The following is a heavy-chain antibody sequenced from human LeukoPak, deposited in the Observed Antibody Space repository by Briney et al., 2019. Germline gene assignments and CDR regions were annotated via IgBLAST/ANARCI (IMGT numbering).Heavy chain of an antibody. Sequence: PGGSLRLSCAASGFTFSSYGMHWVRQAPGKGLEWVAVISYDGSNKYYADSVKGRFTISRDNSKNTLYLQMNSLRAEDTAVYYCAKDQEWLRRGVDYWGQGTLVTVSS. CDR3: AKDQEWLRRGVDY. D-gene: IGHD5-12*01. CDR2: ISYDGSNK. CDR1: GFTFSSYG. V-gene: IGHV3-30*18. J-gene: IGHJ4*02.